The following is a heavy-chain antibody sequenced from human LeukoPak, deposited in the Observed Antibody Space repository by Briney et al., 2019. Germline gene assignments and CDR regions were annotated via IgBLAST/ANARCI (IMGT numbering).Heavy chain of an antibody. CDR2: IKQDGSEK. D-gene: IGHD3-10*01. J-gene: IGHJ4*02. Sequence: GGSLRLSCAASGFTFSSYWMSWFRKAPGKGLEWVANIKQDGSEKYYVDSVKGRFTISRDNAKNSLYLQMNSLRAEDTAVYYCARAPNYYGSGSYYRVFDYWGQGTLVTVSS. CDR3: ARAPNYYGSGSYYRVFDY. V-gene: IGHV3-7*01. CDR1: GFTFSSYW.